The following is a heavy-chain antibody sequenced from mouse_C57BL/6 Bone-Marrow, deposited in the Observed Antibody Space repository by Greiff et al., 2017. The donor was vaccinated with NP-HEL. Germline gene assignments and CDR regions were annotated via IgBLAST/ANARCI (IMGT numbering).Heavy chain of an antibody. Sequence: EVQRVESGGGLVQSGRSLRLSCATSGFTFSDFYMEWVRQAPGKGLEWIAASRNKANDYTTEYSASVKGRFIVSRDTSQSILYLQMNALRAEDTAIYYCARDAFTTVGYFDVWGTGTTVTVSS. J-gene: IGHJ1*03. CDR1: GFTFSDFY. D-gene: IGHD1-1*01. V-gene: IGHV7-1*01. CDR2: SRNKANDYTT. CDR3: ARDAFTTVGYFDV.